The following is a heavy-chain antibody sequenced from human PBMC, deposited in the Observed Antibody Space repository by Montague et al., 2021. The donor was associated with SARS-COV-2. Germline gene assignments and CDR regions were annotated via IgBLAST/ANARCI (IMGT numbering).Heavy chain of an antibody. CDR1: GFTFSSYA. V-gene: IGHV3-30-3*01. CDR3: ARALGGYYGMDV. J-gene: IGHJ6*02. Sequence: SLILSCAASGFTFSSYAMHWVRQAPGKGLEWVAVISYDGSNKYYXDSVKGRFTISRDNSKNTLYLQMNSLRAEDTAVYYCARALGGYYGMDVWGQGTTVTVSS. CDR2: ISYDGSNK.